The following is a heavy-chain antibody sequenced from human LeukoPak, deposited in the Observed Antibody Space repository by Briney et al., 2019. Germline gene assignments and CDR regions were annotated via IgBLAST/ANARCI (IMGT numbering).Heavy chain of an antibody. CDR3: ARDRRVVATISSYFDF. Sequence: EASVKVSCKTSGYTFSGFGISWVRQAPGQGLEWVGWISIYHGSTDYSKKFQGRVTMTTDTSTNTVYTDLRGLKSDDTAVYYCARDRRVVATISSYFDFWGQGTLVTVSS. CDR1: GYTFSGFG. D-gene: IGHD5-12*01. CDR2: ISIYHGST. V-gene: IGHV1-18*01. J-gene: IGHJ4*02.